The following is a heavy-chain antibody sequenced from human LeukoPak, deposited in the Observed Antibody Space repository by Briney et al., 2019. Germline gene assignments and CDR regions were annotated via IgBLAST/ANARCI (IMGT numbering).Heavy chain of an antibody. CDR3: VRPAQAGTGNAVDY. Sequence: SQTLSLTCAKSGFHVSTYTAAWNWIRQSPSRGLEWLGRTYYKSKWYNDYAVSVKSRITINPDTSKNQFSLQLNSATPEATAENNCVRPAQAGTGNAVDYWGQGILVTVSS. V-gene: IGHV6-1*01. CDR2: TYYKSKWYN. J-gene: IGHJ4*02. CDR1: GFHVSTYTAA. D-gene: IGHD1-1*01.